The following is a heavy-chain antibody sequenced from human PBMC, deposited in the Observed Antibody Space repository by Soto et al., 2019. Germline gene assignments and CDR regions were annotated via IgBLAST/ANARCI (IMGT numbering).Heavy chain of an antibody. V-gene: IGHV3-30*18. D-gene: IGHD4-17*01. Sequence: QVQLVESGGGVVQPGRSLRLSCAASGFTFSSYGMHWVRQAPGKGLEWVAVISYDGSNKYYADSVKGRFTISRDNSKNTLYLQMNSLRAEDTAVYYCAKSAQHWTTVVDYWGQGTLVTVSS. CDR1: GFTFSSYG. CDR3: AKSAQHWTTVVDY. CDR2: ISYDGSNK. J-gene: IGHJ4*02.